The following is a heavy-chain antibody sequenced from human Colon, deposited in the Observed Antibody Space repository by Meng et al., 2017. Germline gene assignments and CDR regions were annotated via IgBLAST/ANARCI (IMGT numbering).Heavy chain of an antibody. CDR2: IWYDGSNK. CDR3: ARDGAYYYDSSGSNWFDP. CDR1: GFTFSSYG. J-gene: IGHJ5*02. Sequence: GESLKISCAASGFTFSSYGMHWVRQAPGKGLEWVAVIWYDGSNKYYADSVKGRFTISRDNSKNTLYLQMNSLRAEDTAVYYSARDGAYYYDSSGSNWFDPWGQGTLVTVSS. V-gene: IGHV3-33*08. D-gene: IGHD3-22*01.